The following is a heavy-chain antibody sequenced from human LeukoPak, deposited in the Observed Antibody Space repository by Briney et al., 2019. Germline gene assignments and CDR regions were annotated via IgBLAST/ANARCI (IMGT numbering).Heavy chain of an antibody. Sequence: SETLSLTCTVSGGSISSGGYYWSWIRQHPGKGLEWIGYIYYSGSTYYNPSLKSRVTISVDTSKNQFSLKLSSVTAADTAVYYCARGAAAGFDYWGQGTLVTVSS. V-gene: IGHV4-31*03. CDR2: IYYSGST. J-gene: IGHJ4*02. D-gene: IGHD6-13*01. CDR1: GGSISSGGYY. CDR3: ARGAAAGFDY.